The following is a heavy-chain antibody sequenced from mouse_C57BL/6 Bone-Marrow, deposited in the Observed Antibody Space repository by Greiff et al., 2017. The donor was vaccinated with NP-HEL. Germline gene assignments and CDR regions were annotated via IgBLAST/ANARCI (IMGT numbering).Heavy chain of an antibody. V-gene: IGHV5-16*01. D-gene: IGHD1-1*01. CDR2: INYDGSST. J-gene: IGHJ3*01. CDR1: GFTFSDYY. CDR3: ARVHYYGSSYGFAY. Sequence: DVKLVESEGGLVQPGSSMKLSCTASGFTFSDYYMAWVRQVPEKGLEWVANINYDGSSTYYLDSLKSRFIISRDNAKNILYLQMSSLKSEDTATYYCARVHYYGSSYGFAYWGQGTLVTVSA.